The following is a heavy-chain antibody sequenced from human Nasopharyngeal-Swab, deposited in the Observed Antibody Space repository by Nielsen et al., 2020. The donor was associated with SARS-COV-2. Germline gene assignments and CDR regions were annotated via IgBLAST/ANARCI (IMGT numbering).Heavy chain of an antibody. CDR1: GFTFSSYA. V-gene: IGHV3-30-3*01. CDR3: AREKSIDEVRVTAMPYYFDY. D-gene: IGHD2-21*02. J-gene: IGHJ4*02. CDR2: ISYDGSNK. Sequence: GGSLKISCAASGFTFSSYAMHWVRQAPGKGLEWVAVISYDGSNKYYADSVKGRFTISRDNSKNTLYLQMNSLRAEDTAVYYCAREKSIDEVRVTAMPYYFDYWGQGTLVTVSS.